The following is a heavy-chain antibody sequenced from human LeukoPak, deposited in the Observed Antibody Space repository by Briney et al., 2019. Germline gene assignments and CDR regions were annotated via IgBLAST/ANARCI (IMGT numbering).Heavy chain of an antibody. CDR1: GFTFSSYG. Sequence: PGGSLRLSRAASGFTFSSYGMHWVRQAPGKGLEWVAVISYDGSNKYYADSVKGRFTISRDNSKNTLYLQMNSLRAEDTAVYYCAKDDWSDSSGYQGGFDYWGQGTLVTVSS. CDR3: AKDDWSDSSGYQGGFDY. D-gene: IGHD3-22*01. CDR2: ISYDGSNK. J-gene: IGHJ4*02. V-gene: IGHV3-30*18.